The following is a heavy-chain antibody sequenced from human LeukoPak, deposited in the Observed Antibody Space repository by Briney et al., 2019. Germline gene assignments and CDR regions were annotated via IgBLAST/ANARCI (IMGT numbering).Heavy chain of an antibody. CDR3: ARLDHGAASAGDRFDS. V-gene: IGHV4-34*01. CDR2: INHSGST. CDR1: GGSFSGYY. D-gene: IGHD1-14*01. Sequence: SETLSLTCAVYGGSFSGYYWSWIRQPPGKGLEWIGEINHSGSTNYNPSLKSRVTISVDTSKNQFSLKLSSVTAADTAVYYCARLDHGAASAGDRFDSWGRGIQVTVSS. J-gene: IGHJ4*02.